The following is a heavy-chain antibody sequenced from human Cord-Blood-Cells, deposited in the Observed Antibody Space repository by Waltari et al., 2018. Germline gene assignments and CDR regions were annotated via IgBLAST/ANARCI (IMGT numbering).Heavy chain of an antibody. CDR3: ARDRASIAVAGLLDY. J-gene: IGHJ4*02. CDR1: GFTFSSYA. CDR2: ISYDGSNK. D-gene: IGHD6-19*01. Sequence: SLRLSCAASGFTFSSYAMHWVRQAPGKGLEWVAVISYDGSNKYYADSVKGRFTISRDNSKNTLYLQMNSLRAEDTAVYYCARDRASIAVAGLLDYWGQGTLVTVSS. V-gene: IGHV3-30-3*01.